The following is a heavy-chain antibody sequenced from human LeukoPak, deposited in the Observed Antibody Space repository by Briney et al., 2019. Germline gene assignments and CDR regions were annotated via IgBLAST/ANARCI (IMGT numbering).Heavy chain of an antibody. CDR1: GYSFSSYW. J-gene: IGHJ4*02. V-gene: IGHV5-51*01. Sequence: GESLKISCKGSGYSFSSYWIGWVRQMPGKGLEWMGIIYPHDSDTRYSPSFQGQVTMSADKSINTAYLQWSSLKASDTAMYYCARRFGRWAYYFGYWGQGTLVTVSS. D-gene: IGHD3-10*01. CDR2: IYPHDSDT. CDR3: ARRFGRWAYYFGY.